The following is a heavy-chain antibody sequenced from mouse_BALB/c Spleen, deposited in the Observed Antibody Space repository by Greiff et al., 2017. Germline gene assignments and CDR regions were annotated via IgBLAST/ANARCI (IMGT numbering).Heavy chain of an antibody. CDR3: ARWYFDY. CDR2: INPSTGYT. Sequence: QVHVKQSGAELAKPGASVKMSCKASGYTFTSYWMHWVKQRPGQGLEWIGYINPSTGYTEYNQKFKDKATLTADKSSSTAYMQLSSLTSEDSAVYYCARWYFDYWGQGTTLTVSS. CDR1: GYTFTSYW. V-gene: IGHV1-7*01. J-gene: IGHJ2*01.